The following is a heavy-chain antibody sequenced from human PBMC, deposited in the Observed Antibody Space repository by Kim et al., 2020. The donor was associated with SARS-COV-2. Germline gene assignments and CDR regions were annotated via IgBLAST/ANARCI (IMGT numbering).Heavy chain of an antibody. CDR2: ISSSSSYI. CDR1: GFTFSSYS. V-gene: IGHV3-21*01. D-gene: IGHD6-19*01. CDR3: ARHRDHSSCWY. Sequence: GGSLRLSCAASGFTFSSYSMNWVCQAPGKGLELVSSISSSSSYIYYEDSVKGRFTISRDNAKNSLYLQMNSLRAEDKAVYYSARHRDHSSCWY. J-gene: IGHJ2*01.